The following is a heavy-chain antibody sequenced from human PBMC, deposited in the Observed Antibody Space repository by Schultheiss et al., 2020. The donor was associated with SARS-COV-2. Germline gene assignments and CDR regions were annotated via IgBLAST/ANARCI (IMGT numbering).Heavy chain of an antibody. Sequence: GGSLRLSCAASGFTFSSYAMSWVRQAPGKGLEWVSGISWNSGSIGYADSVRGRFSISRDNARKSLYLQMNSLRAEDTAVYYCARRLAAAGTLGGMDVWGQGTTVTVSS. V-gene: IGHV3-9*01. CDR3: ARRLAAAGTLGGMDV. CDR2: ISWNSGSI. J-gene: IGHJ6*02. D-gene: IGHD6-13*01. CDR1: GFTFSSYA.